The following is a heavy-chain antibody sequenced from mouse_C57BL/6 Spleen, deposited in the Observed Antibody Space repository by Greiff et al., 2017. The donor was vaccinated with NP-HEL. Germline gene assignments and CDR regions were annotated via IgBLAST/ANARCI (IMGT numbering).Heavy chain of an antibody. CDR3: ARKDYYGSLDY. CDR2: IYPGSGNT. J-gene: IGHJ2*01. Sequence: QVQLQQSGPELVKPGASVKISCKASGYSFTSYYIHWVKQRPGQGLEWIGWIYPGSGNTKYNEKFKGKATLTADTSSSTAYMQLSSLTSEDSAVYYCARKDYYGSLDYWGQGTTLTVSS. CDR1: GYSFTSYY. D-gene: IGHD1-1*01. V-gene: IGHV1-66*01.